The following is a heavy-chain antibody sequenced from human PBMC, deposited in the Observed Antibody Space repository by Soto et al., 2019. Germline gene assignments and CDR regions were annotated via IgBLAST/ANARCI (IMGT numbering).Heavy chain of an antibody. CDR2: INAGNGNT. J-gene: IGHJ6*03. D-gene: IGHD2-15*01. V-gene: IGHV1-3*01. CDR1: GYTFTSYA. CDR3: ARDRSCGSGGSFLTGPPYYENMNL. Sequence: GASVKVSCKASGYTFTSYAMHWVRQAPGQRLEWMGWINAGNGNTKYSQKFQGRVTITRDTSARTAYRKLSSLRSEDTAVYYCARDRSCGSGGSFLTGPPYYENMNLCGNGA.